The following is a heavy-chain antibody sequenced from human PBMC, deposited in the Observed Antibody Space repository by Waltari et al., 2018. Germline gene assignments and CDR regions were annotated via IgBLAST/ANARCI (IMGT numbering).Heavy chain of an antibody. CDR2: ISYDGSNK. J-gene: IGHJ3*02. V-gene: IGHV3-30-3*01. CDR1: GFTFSSYA. Sequence: QVQLVESGGGVVQPGRSLRLSCAASGFTFSSYAMHWVRQAPGKGRGWVAVISYDGSNKYYADSVKGRVTISRDNSKNTLYLQMNSLRAEYTALYYCARDQTRSYQLSIDAFDIWGQGTMVTVSS. D-gene: IGHD2-2*01. CDR3: ARDQTRSYQLSIDAFDI.